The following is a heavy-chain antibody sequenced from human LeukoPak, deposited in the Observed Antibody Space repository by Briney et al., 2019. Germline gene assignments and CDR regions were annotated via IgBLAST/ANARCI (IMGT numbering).Heavy chain of an antibody. CDR1: GGSISSGDYY. CDR2: IYYSEST. CDR3: ARVDSSSPYNWFDP. V-gene: IGHV4-30-4*08. J-gene: IGHJ5*02. D-gene: IGHD6-6*01. Sequence: SETLSLTCTVSGGSISSGDYYWSWIRQPPGKGLEWIGYIYYSESTYYNPSLKSRVTISVDTSKNQFSLKLSSVTAADTAVYYCARVDSSSPYNWFDPWGQGTLVTVSS.